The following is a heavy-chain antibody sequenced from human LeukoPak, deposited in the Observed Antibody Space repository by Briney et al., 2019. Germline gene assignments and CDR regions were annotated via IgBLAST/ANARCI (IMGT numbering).Heavy chain of an antibody. Sequence: GGSLRLSCAASGFPFSSYEMNWVRQAPGKGLEWVSYISSSGSTIYYADSVEGRFTISRDNAKNSLYLQMNSLRGEDTAVYYCARRSSGYPDYWGQGTLVTVSS. CDR2: ISSSGSTI. J-gene: IGHJ4*02. CDR1: GFPFSSYE. CDR3: ARRSSGYPDY. D-gene: IGHD3-22*01. V-gene: IGHV3-48*03.